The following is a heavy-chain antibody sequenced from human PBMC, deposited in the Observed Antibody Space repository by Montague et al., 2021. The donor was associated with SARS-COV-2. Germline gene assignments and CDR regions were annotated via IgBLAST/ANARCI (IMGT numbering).Heavy chain of an antibody. CDR2: IYYSGST. CDR3: ARLARGEYYDFWSGSHEYPHYYYGKDG. V-gene: IGHV4-59*08. J-gene: IGHJ6*02. CDR1: GGSISSYY. D-gene: IGHD3-3*01. Sequence: SETLSLTCTVSGGSISSYYWSWIRQPPGKGLEWIGYIYYSGSTNXNPSLKSRVTISVDTSKNQFSLKLSSVTAADTAVYYCARLARGEYYDFWSGSHEYPHYYYGKDGGGQGATVPGSS.